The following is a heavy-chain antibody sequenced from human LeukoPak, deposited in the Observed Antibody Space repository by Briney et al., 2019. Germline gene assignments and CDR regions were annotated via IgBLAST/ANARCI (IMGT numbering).Heavy chain of an antibody. CDR2: ISAYNGNT. CDR3: ARDTSSSWYSNIDY. D-gene: IGHD6-13*01. CDR1: GYTFTSYG. Sequence: GASVKVSCKASGYTFTSYGISWVRQAPGQGLEWMGWISAYNGNTNYAQKLQGRVTMTTDTSTSTAYMELSRLRSDDTAVYYCARDTSSSWYSNIDYWGQGTLVTVSS. J-gene: IGHJ4*02. V-gene: IGHV1-18*01.